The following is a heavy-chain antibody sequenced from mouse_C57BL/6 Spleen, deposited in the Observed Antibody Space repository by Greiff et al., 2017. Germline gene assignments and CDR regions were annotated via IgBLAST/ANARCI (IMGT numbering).Heavy chain of an antibody. J-gene: IGHJ2*01. Sequence: EVQLQESGAELVRPGASVKLSCTASGFNIKDDYMHWVKQRPEQGLEWIGWIDPENGDTEYASKFQGKATITADTSSNTAYLPLSSLTSEDTAVYYCTTGGLQLTGTDYWGQGTTLTVSS. D-gene: IGHD4-1*01. CDR2: IDPENGDT. CDR3: TTGGLQLTGTDY. CDR1: GFNIKDDY. V-gene: IGHV14-4*01.